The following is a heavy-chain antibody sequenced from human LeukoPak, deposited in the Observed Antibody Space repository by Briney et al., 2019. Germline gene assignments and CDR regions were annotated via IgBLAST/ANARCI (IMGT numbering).Heavy chain of an antibody. D-gene: IGHD2-2*02. V-gene: IGHV3-30-3*01. Sequence: PGRSLRLSCAASGFTFSSYAMHWVRQAPGKGLEWAAVISYDGSNKNYSDSVKGRFTISRDNSKNTLYLQMNSLRAEDTAVYYCARDKARTSVVVPAAIYPWGQGTLVTVSS. CDR1: GFTFSSYA. CDR3: ARDKARTSVVVPAAIYP. CDR2: ISYDGSNK. J-gene: IGHJ5*02.